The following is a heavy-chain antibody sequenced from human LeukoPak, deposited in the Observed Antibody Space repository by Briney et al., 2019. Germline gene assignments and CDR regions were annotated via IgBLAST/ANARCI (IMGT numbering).Heavy chain of an antibody. D-gene: IGHD3-10*01. CDR1: GYTFTSYG. J-gene: IGHJ3*02. CDR3: ARDKARYGSGSYYQSHDAFDI. Sequence: ASVKVSCKAPGYTFTSYGISWVRQAPGQGLEWMGWISAYNGNTNYAQKLQGRVTMTTDTSTSTAYMELRSLRSDDTAVYYCARDKARYGSGSYYQSHDAFDIWGQGTMVTVSS. CDR2: ISAYNGNT. V-gene: IGHV1-18*01.